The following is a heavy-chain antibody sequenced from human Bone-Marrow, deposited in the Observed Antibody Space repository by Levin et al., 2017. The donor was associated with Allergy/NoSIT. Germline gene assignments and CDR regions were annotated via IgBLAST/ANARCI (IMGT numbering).Heavy chain of an antibody. J-gene: IGHJ3*01. D-gene: IGHD1-14*01. CDR1: GDSVYNYY. Sequence: PSQTLSLTCTVTGDSVYNYYWDWIRQSPGKGLEWIGYIHYTGKTYYNPSLESRVTMSVDMSSNHVSLRLTSVTAEDTAIYYCARDSPLLLRTLDVWGQGTVVIVSS. CDR2: IHYTGKT. CDR3: ARDSPLLLRTLDV. V-gene: IGHV4-59*02.